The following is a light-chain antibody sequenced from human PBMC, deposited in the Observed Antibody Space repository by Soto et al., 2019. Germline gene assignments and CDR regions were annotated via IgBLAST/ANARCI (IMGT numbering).Light chain of an antibody. V-gene: IGLV2-14*01. CDR2: EVS. J-gene: IGLJ1*01. CDR1: SSDVGGYNY. Sequence: QSALTQPASVSGSPGQSITISCTGTSSDVGGYNYVSWYQQHPGKAPKLIIYEVSNRPSGVSNRFSGSKSGNTASLTISGXXXXXXXDXXCNSYTSKSTGVFGTGTKVTVL. CDR3: NSYTSKSTGV.